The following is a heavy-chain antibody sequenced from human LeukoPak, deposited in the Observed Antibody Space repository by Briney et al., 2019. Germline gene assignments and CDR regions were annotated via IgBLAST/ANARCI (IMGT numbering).Heavy chain of an antibody. Sequence: GASVKVSCKASGGTSNSHAISWVRQAPGQGLEWMGRIIPNVGTTNRAQNYQDRVTLTAAKSTTTAYMGLTSLTSDDTAVYYCATTNDGGGYQWGDFFDFWSQGTLVTVSS. D-gene: IGHD3-22*01. J-gene: IGHJ4*02. V-gene: IGHV1-69*04. CDR3: ATTNDGGGYQWGDFFDF. CDR2: IIPNVGTT. CDR1: GGTSNSHA.